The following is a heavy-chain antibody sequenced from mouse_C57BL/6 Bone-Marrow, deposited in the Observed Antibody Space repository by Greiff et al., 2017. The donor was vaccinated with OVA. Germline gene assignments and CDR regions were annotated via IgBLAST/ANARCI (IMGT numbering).Heavy chain of an antibody. J-gene: IGHJ2*01. CDR3: ARGLLRYFDY. CDR2: INPGSGGT. V-gene: IGHV1-54*01. D-gene: IGHD1-1*01. Sequence: QVQLKQSGAELVRPGTSVKVSCKASGYAFTNYLIEWVKQRPGQGLEWIGVINPGSGGTNYNEKFKGKATLTADKSSSTAYMQLSSLTSEDSAVYFCARGLLRYFDYWGQGTTLTVSS. CDR1: GYAFTNYL.